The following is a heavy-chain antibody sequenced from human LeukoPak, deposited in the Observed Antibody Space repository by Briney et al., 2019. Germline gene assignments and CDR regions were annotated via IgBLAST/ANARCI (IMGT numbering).Heavy chain of an antibody. D-gene: IGHD1-26*01. CDR2: SYSGGSA. CDR1: GASTSAYY. J-gene: IGHJ3*01. V-gene: IGHV4-59*01. Sequence: SETLSLTCTVSGASTSAYYWSWIRQPPGKGLEWIGYSYSGGSANYNPSLKSRVTISIDTSENQFSLRLTSVTAADTAVYFCAHSKRGGGYYINSFAVWGRGALVTISS. CDR3: AHSKRGGGYYINSFAV.